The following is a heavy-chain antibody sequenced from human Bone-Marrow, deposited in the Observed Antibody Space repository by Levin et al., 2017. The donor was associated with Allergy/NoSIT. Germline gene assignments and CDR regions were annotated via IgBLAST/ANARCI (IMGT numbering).Heavy chain of an antibody. CDR1: GYTFTSHW. J-gene: IGHJ2*01. D-gene: IGHD2-8*01. CDR3: ARPPPYCGTNFYLYWYFDL. CDR2: MYPGDSET. Sequence: GESLKISCKGSGYTFTSHWIAWLRQMPGKGPELMGIMYPGDSETRYSPSFQGQVTISAYESISTAYLQWSSLKASDTARYYCARPPPYCGTNFYLYWYFDLWGRGTLVTVSS. V-gene: IGHV5-51*01.